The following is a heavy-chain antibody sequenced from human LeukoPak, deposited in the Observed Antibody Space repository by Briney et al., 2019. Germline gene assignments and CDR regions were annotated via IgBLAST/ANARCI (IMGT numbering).Heavy chain of an antibody. V-gene: IGHV4-59*01. CDR2: IYYSGST. J-gene: IGHJ4*02. CDR3: ATLAGTIAAAEDY. CDR1: GGSISSYY. Sequence: ETLSLTCTVSGGSISSYYWSWIRQPPGEGLEGIAYIYYSGSTNYNPSLKSRVTISVDTSKNQFSLKLSSVTAADTAVYYCATLAGTIAAAEDYWGQGTLVTVSP. D-gene: IGHD6-13*01.